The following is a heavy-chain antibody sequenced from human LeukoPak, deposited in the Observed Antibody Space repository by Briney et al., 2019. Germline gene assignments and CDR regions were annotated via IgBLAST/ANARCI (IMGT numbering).Heavy chain of an antibody. CDR2: IIPILGIA. CDR1: GGTFINYA. J-gene: IGHJ3*02. CDR3: ALPAAIYDAFDI. Sequence: SVTVSYKASGGTFINYAISWVRQAPGQGLEWMGRIIPILGIANYAQKFQGRVTITADKSTSTAYMELSSLRSEDTAAYYCALPAAIYDAFDIWGQGTMVTVSS. V-gene: IGHV1-69*04. D-gene: IGHD2-2*01.